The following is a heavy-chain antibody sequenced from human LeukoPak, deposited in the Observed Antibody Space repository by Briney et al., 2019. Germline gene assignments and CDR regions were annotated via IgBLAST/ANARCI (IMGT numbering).Heavy chain of an antibody. D-gene: IGHD2-15*01. CDR1: GFTFSAHP. CDR3: ARDLGILWKLAYY. J-gene: IGHJ4*02. CDR2: ISYDGLNK. Sequence: PGKSLRLSCAASGFTFSAHPMHWVRLAPDKGLEWVAVISYDGLNKYYSDSVKGRFTVSRDNVSNMLYLQMNSLRAEDTAVYYCARDLGILWKLAYYWGQGTLVTVSS. V-gene: IGHV3-30*04.